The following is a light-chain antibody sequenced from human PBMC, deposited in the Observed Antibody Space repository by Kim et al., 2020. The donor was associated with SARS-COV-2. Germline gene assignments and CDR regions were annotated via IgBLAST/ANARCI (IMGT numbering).Light chain of an antibody. J-gene: IGLJ3*02. CDR2: RDS. CDR1: NIGGKN. V-gene: IGLV3-9*01. CDR3: QVWDSSKAV. Sequence: SYELTQPLSVSVALGQTARITCGGYNIGGKNVHWYQQKPGQAPLLVIYRDSSPPSGIPQRFSGSNSGNTATLTISRAQAGDEADYYCQVWDSSKAVF.